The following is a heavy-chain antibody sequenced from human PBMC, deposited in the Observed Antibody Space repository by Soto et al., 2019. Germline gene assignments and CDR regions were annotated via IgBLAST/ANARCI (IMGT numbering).Heavy chain of an antibody. CDR3: ARDLYSSSARYFDY. V-gene: IGHV3-21*01. CDR2: ISSSSSYI. Sequence: EVQLVESGGGLVKPGGSLRLSCAASEFTFSSYSMNWVRQAPGKGLEWVSSISSSSSYIYYADSVKGRFTISRDNAKNSQYLQMNSLRAEDTAVYYCARDLYSSSARYFDYWGQGTLVTVSS. CDR1: EFTFSSYS. J-gene: IGHJ4*02. D-gene: IGHD6-6*01.